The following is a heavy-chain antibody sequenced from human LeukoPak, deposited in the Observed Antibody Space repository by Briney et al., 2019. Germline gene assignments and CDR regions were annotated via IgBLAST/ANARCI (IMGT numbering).Heavy chain of an antibody. CDR3: ARGAPPPYSDSRGYLDY. CDR1: GYTFITYY. Sequence: ASVKVSCKASGYTFITYYIYWVRQAPGQGLECVGIINPSGGGTSYGQKFQGRVTVTTDMSTTTVSMELSSLTSEHTAVYHCARGAPPPYSDSRGYLDYWGQGTQVTVSS. V-gene: IGHV1-46*01. CDR2: INPSGGGT. J-gene: IGHJ4*02. D-gene: IGHD3-22*01.